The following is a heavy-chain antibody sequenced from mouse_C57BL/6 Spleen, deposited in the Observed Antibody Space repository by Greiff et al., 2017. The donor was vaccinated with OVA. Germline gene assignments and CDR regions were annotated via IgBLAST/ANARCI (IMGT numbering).Heavy chain of an antibody. J-gene: IGHJ3*01. CDR1: GYAFSSYW. D-gene: IGHD1-1*01. CDR3: ARGGSSYGFAY. V-gene: IGHV1-80*01. CDR2: IYPGDGDT. Sequence: QVQLQQSGAELVKPGASVKISCKASGYAFSSYWMNWVKQRPGKGLEWIGQIYPGDGDTNYNGKFKGKATLTADKSSSTAYMQLSSLTSEDAAVYFCARGGSSYGFAYWGQGTLVTVSA.